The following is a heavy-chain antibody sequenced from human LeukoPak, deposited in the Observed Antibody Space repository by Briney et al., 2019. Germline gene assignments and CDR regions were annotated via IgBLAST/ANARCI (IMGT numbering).Heavy chain of an antibody. D-gene: IGHD2-15*01. Sequence: SGGSLRLSCAASGFTFDDYTMHWVRQAPGKGLEWVSLISWDGGSTYYADSVKGRFTISRDNAKNSLYLQMNSLRAEDTAVYYCARVNIVVVVAATYYMDVWGKGTTVTVSS. CDR3: ARVNIVVVVAATYYMDV. J-gene: IGHJ6*03. CDR1: GFTFDDYT. CDR2: ISWDGGST. V-gene: IGHV3-43*01.